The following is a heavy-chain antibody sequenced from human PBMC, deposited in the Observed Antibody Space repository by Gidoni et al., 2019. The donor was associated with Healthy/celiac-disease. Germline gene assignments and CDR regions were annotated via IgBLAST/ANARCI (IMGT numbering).Heavy chain of an antibody. CDR1: GYTFTSYG. J-gene: IGHJ1*01. V-gene: IGHV1-18*01. D-gene: IGHD4-17*01. CDR2: ISADNGNT. Sequence: QVQLVQSGAEVKKHGASVKVSCKASGYTFTSYGISWVGQGPVQGLEWMGWISADNGNTTYAQKLQGRVTMTTDTSTSTAYMEMRSLRSDDTAVYYCARDRSHGDYLAEYFQHWGQGTLVTVSS. CDR3: ARDRSHGDYLAEYFQH.